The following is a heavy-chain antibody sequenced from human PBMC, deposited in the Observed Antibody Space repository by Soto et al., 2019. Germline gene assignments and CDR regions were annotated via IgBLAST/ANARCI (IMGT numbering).Heavy chain of an antibody. Sequence: QVQLVQSGAEVKKPGSSVKVSCKASGGTFSSYAISWVRQAPGQGLEWMGGIIPIFGTANYAQKFQGRVTITADESTSTAYMELSSLRSEDTAVYYCARSGGPLYYYDSSASFDYWGQGTLVTVSS. J-gene: IGHJ4*02. D-gene: IGHD3-22*01. CDR3: ARSGGPLYYYDSSASFDY. CDR2: IIPIFGTA. CDR1: GGTFSSYA. V-gene: IGHV1-69*01.